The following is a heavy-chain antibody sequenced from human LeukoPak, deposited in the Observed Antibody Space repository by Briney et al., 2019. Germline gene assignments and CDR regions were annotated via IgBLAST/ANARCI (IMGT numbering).Heavy chain of an antibody. V-gene: IGHV3-30*02. CDR1: GFTFSSYG. Sequence: GGSLRLSCAASGFTFSSYGMHWVREAPGKGVEWVAFIRYDGSNKYYADSVKGRFTISRDNSKNTLYLQMNSLRAEDTAVYYCAKDPRGYSYGPGAFDIWGQGTMVTVSS. CDR2: IRYDGSNK. CDR3: AKDPRGYSYGPGAFDI. D-gene: IGHD5-18*01. J-gene: IGHJ3*02.